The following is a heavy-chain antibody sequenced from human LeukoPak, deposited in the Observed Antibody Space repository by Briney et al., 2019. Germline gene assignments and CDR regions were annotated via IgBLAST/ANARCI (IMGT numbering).Heavy chain of an antibody. CDR1: GFTFSSYS. J-gene: IGHJ6*03. V-gene: IGHV3-48*01. CDR3: AGGSYYYYYMDV. Sequence: PGGSLRLSCAASGFTFSSYSMNWVRQAPGKGLEWVSYISSSSSTIYYADSVKGRFTISRDNAKNSLYLQMNGLRAEDTAVYYCAGGSYYYYYMDVWGKGTTVTVSS. CDR2: ISSSSSTI. D-gene: IGHD3-16*01.